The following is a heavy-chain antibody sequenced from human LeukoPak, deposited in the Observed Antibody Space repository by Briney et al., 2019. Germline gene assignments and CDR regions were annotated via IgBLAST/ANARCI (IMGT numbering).Heavy chain of an antibody. CDR2: IKQDGSEK. CDR3: ASAPEPKQGRGYCSGGSCYSDY. J-gene: IGHJ4*02. Sequence: PGGSLRLSCAASGFTFSSYWMSWVRQAPGKGLEWVANIKQDGSEKYYVDSVKGRFTISRDNAKNSLYPQMNSLRAEDTAVYYCASAPEPKQGRGYCSGGSCYSDYWGQGTLVTVSS. V-gene: IGHV3-7*01. D-gene: IGHD2-15*01. CDR1: GFTFSSYW.